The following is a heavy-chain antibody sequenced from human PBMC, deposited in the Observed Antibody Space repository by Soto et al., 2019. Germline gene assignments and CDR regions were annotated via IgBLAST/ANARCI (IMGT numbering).Heavy chain of an antibody. CDR3: ARGGSLRDFDY. V-gene: IGHV4-34*01. CDR1: GGSFSAYY. J-gene: IGHJ4*02. Sequence: QVQLQQWGAGLLKPSETLSLSCAVYGGSFSAYYWSWIRQPPGKGLEWIGEINRSGSTNHNPSLKCRVTMSVDTSKNQFSLKLSSMTAADTAVYYCARGGSLRDFDYWGQGTVVTVSS. CDR2: INRSGST. D-gene: IGHD5-12*01.